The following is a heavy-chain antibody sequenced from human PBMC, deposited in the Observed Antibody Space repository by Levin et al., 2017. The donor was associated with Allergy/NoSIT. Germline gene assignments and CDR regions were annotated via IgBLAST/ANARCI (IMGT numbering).Heavy chain of an antibody. CDR1: GFTFSSYG. CDR3: ARVLRFYYYYYMDV. D-gene: IGHD5-12*01. CDR2: IWDDGYKK. Sequence: SCAASGFTFSSYGMHWVRQAPGKGLEWVAVIWDDGYKKYYADSVKGRSTIPRDNPKNTLHLQMNSLSDEDTAVYYCARVLRFYYYYYMDVWGRGTTVTVSS. J-gene: IGHJ6*03. V-gene: IGHV3-33*01.